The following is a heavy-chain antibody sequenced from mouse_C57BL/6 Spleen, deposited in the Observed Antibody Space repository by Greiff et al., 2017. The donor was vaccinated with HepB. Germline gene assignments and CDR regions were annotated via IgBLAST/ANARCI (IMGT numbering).Heavy chain of an antibody. CDR3: ARGPLWGNYYAMDY. Sequence: QVQLQQPGAELVMPGASVKLSCKASGYTFTSYWMHWVKQRPGQGLEWIGEIDPSDSYTNYNQKFKGKSTLTVDKSSSTAYMQLSSLTSEDSAVYYCARGPLWGNYYAMDYWGQGTSVTVSS. D-gene: IGHD6-1*01. CDR2: IDPSDSYT. CDR1: GYTFTSYW. J-gene: IGHJ4*01. V-gene: IGHV1-69*01.